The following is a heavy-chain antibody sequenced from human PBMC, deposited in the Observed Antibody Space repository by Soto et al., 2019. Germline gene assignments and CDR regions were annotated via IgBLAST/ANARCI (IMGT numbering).Heavy chain of an antibody. V-gene: IGHV2-5*02. D-gene: IGHD1-1*01. CDR1: GFSLNTSGVG. CDR3: THRPNPVPSWKFFGF. Sequence: QITLKESGPTLVKPTQTLTLTCTFSGFSLNTSGVGVGWIRQPPGNALEWLALLYWDDDKYYSPSLSSRLTINKFTSNSKVVLTMTNLVPVDPTTYDCTHRPNPVPSWKFFGFRGQGTLVTFSS. J-gene: IGHJ4*02. CDR2: LYWDDDK.